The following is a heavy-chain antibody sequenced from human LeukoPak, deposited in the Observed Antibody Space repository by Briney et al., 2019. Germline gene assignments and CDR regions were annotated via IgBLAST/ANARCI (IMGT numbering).Heavy chain of an antibody. Sequence: GGSLRLSCAASGFAFSSDGMHWVRQAPGKRLEWVAFISYDGRDKYYIDSVKGRFTISRDNSKNTLYLQMNSLRVEDTAVYFCAKEYNYGSPPPFDYWGQGTLVTVSS. CDR1: GFAFSSDG. V-gene: IGHV3-30*18. J-gene: IGHJ4*02. CDR2: ISYDGRDK. CDR3: AKEYNYGSPPPFDY. D-gene: IGHD5-18*01.